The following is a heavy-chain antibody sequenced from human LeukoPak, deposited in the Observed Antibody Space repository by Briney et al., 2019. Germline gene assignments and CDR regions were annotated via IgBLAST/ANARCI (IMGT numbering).Heavy chain of an antibody. Sequence: GASVKVSCKASGYTFTSYGISWVRQAPGQGLEWMGWINAGNGNTKYSQKFQGRVTITRDTSASTAYMELSSLRSEDTAVYYCARTAFYCSSTSCYEDWGQGTLVTVSS. V-gene: IGHV1-3*01. CDR3: ARTAFYCSSTSCYED. J-gene: IGHJ4*02. CDR2: INAGNGNT. CDR1: GYTFTSYG. D-gene: IGHD2-2*01.